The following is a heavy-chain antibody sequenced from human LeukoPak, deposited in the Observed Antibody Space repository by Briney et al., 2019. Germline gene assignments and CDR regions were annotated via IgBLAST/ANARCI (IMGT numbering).Heavy chain of an antibody. CDR3: ARYIVSYPHDAFDI. J-gene: IGHJ3*02. CDR1: NDSFSNYY. CDR2: VYYTDKT. Sequence: SETLSLTCTVSNDSFSNYYWTWIRQSPGKALEWIGYVYYTDKTHYNPSLKSRVFISADTSQNQFSLRLSSVTAADTAFYYCARYIVSYPHDAFDIWGQGTMVTVSS. D-gene: IGHD1-26*01. V-gene: IGHV4-59*01.